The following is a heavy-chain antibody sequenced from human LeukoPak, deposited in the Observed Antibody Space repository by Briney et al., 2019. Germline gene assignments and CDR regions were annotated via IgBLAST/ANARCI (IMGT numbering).Heavy chain of an antibody. CDR1: GVSISSSNW. D-gene: IGHD3-22*01. CDR2: IYHSGST. J-gene: IGHJ3*02. V-gene: IGHV4-4*02. Sequence: QTSETLSLTCAVSGVSISSSNWWRWVRQPPGKGLEWIGEIYHSGSTNYNPSLKSRVTISEDKSKNQFSLKLSSVTAADTAVYYCAIESTLTMIVPSPPYDAFDIWGQGTMVTVSS. CDR3: AIESTLTMIVPSPPYDAFDI.